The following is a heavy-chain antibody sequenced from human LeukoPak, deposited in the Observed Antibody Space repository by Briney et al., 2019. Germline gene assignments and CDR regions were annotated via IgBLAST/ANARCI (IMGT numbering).Heavy chain of an antibody. CDR2: ISGGGTT. J-gene: IGHJ5*02. CDR1: GFTFSISA. CDR3: AKLLMANDYGDP. V-gene: IGHV3-23*01. Sequence: GGSLRLSCAASGFTFSISAMKRVRQAPGKGLEWVSSISGGGTTYYADSVRGRFIISRDNSKNTLYLQMNSLRAEDTAVYYCAKLLMANDYGDPWGQGTLVTVSS. D-gene: IGHD4-17*01.